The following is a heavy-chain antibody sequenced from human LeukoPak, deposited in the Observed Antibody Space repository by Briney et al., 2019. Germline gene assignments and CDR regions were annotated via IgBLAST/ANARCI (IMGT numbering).Heavy chain of an antibody. J-gene: IGHJ3*02. Sequence: SETLSLTCTVSGGSITSYYWSWIRQPPGKGLEWTGYIYYSGSTNYNPSLKSRVTMSLDTSKNQFSLKLSSVTAADTAVYYCARLDTYYYDSTPTYAFDIWGQGTMVTVSS. CDR2: IYYSGST. D-gene: IGHD3-22*01. CDR3: ARLDTYYYDSTPTYAFDI. CDR1: GGSITSYY. V-gene: IGHV4-59*01.